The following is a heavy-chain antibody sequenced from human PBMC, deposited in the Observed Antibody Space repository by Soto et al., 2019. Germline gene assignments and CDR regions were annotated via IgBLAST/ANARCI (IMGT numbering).Heavy chain of an antibody. Sequence: SVKVSCKASGGTFSSYTISWVRQAPGQGLEWMGRIIPILGIANYAQKFQGRVTITADKSTSTAYMELSSLRSEDTAVYYCASAYGSGRPNWFDPRGQRTLVTVSS. CDR1: GGTFSSYT. D-gene: IGHD3-10*01. CDR2: IIPILGIA. J-gene: IGHJ5*02. V-gene: IGHV1-69*02. CDR3: ASAYGSGRPNWFDP.